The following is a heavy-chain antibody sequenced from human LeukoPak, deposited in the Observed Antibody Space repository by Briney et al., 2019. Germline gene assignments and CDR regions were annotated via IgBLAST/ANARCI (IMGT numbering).Heavy chain of an antibody. CDR2: INLNTGYT. Sequence: ASVKVSCKPSGDTFTANYLHWVRQAPGQGLEWLGWINLNTGYTKYAQKFQGRVTMTRDTSTSSTFMALSRLRSDDTPVSFFAEGVGRSGSLCCDPWGQGTGVSV. V-gene: IGHV1-2*02. D-gene: IGHD2-8*01. CDR3: AEGVGRSGSLCCDP. CDR1: GDTFTANY. J-gene: IGHJ5*02.